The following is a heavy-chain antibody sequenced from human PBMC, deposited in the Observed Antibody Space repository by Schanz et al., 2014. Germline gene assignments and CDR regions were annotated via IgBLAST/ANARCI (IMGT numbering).Heavy chain of an antibody. CDR2: ISGTGSTP. D-gene: IGHD3-3*01. J-gene: IGHJ6*02. CDR3: ARADFWSGYASLDYYYGMDV. CDR1: GFTVSSNY. Sequence: EVQLVESGGGLVQPGGSLRLSCAASGFTVSSNYMSWVRQAPGKGLEWVSVISGTGSTPYYADSVKGRFTISRDNAKNSLYLQMNSLRAEDMAVYYCARADFWSGYASLDYYYGMDVWGQGTTVTVSS. V-gene: IGHV3-48*04.